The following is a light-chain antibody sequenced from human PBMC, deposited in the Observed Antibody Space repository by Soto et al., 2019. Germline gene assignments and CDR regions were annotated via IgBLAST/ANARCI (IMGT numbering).Light chain of an antibody. V-gene: IGKV3-11*01. CDR3: QQRSEWPIT. CDR1: QRISSY. J-gene: IGKJ5*01. CDR2: DAS. Sequence: EIVLTQSPATLSLSPGERSTLSCRARQRISSYLAWYQQKPGQAPRLFIYDASNRATGIPARFSGSGSGTDFTLTISSLEPEDFAVYYCQQRSEWPITFGQGTRLENK.